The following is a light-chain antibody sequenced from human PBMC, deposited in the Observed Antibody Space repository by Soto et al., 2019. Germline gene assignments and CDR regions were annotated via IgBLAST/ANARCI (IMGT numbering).Light chain of an antibody. CDR3: QQRSN. CDR2: GAS. Sequence: EIVLTQSPGTLSLSPGERATLSCRASQTVSINLAWYQQKPGQGPRLLIYGASTRATGIPARFSGSGSGTEFTLTISSLEPEDFAVYYCQQRSNFGQGTDWRL. V-gene: IGKV3-11*01. J-gene: IGKJ5*01. CDR1: QTVSIN.